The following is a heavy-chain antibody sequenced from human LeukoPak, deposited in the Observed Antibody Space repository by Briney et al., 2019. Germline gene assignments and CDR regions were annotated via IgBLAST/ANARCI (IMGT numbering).Heavy chain of an antibody. CDR2: IRSKAYGGTT. Sequence: GGSLRLSCTASGFTFGDYAMSWFRQAPGKGLEWVGFIRSKAYGGTTEYAASVKGRFTISRDNAKNSLYLQMNGLRAEDTAVYYCARVHSANYHGSGSYAPFGYWGQGTLVTVSS. D-gene: IGHD3-10*01. CDR3: ARVHSANYHGSGSYAPFGY. V-gene: IGHV3-49*03. J-gene: IGHJ4*02. CDR1: GFTFGDYA.